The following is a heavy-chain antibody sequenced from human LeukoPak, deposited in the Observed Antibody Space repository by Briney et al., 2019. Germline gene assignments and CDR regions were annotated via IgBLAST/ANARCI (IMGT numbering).Heavy chain of an antibody. J-gene: IGHJ5*02. CDR1: GVSISSGGYY. CDR3: ARGPVFGVDVHWFDP. V-gene: IGHV4-31*03. D-gene: IGHD3-3*01. Sequence: SQTLSLTCNVSGVSISSGGYYWNWIRQYPGKGLEWLGYISHSGTTYYNPSLKGRLAMSLDTSKNQFSLKVRSVTAADTAVYYCARGPVFGVDVHWFDPWGQGVPVTVSS. CDR2: ISHSGTT.